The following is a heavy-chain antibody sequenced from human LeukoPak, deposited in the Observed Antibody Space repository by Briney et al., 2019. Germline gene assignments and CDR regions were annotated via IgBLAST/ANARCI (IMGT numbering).Heavy chain of an antibody. J-gene: IGHJ5*02. CDR1: GYTFTSYG. Sequence: ASVKVSCKASGYTFTSYGISWVRQAPGQGLEWMGWISAYNGNTNYAQKLQGRVTMTTDTSTSTAYMELRSLRSDDTAVYYCARGSHGYSYLGLLWFDPWGQGTLVTVSS. V-gene: IGHV1-18*01. D-gene: IGHD5-18*01. CDR3: ARGSHGYSYLGLLWFDP. CDR2: ISAYNGNT.